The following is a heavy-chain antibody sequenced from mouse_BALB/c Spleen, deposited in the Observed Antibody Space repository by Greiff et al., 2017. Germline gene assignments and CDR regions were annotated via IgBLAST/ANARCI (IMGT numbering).Heavy chain of an antibody. CDR3: ARNRYDAMDY. V-gene: IGHV1-69*02. Sequence: VQLQESGAELVKPGAPVKLSCKASGYTFTSYWMNWVKQRPGRGLEWIGRIDPSDSETHYNQKFKDKATLTVDKSSSTAYIQLSSLTSEDSAVYYCARNRYDAMDYWGQGTSVTVSS. CDR1: GYTFTSYW. CDR2: IDPSDSET. J-gene: IGHJ4*01.